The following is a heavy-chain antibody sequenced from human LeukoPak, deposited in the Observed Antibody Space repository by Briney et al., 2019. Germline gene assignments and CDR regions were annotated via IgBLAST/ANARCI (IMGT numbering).Heavy chain of an antibody. J-gene: IGHJ4*02. V-gene: IGHV3-21*01. CDR3: AREGNYDYVWGSYRPIDY. CDR2: ISSSSSYI. D-gene: IGHD3-16*02. Sequence: TGGCLRLSWAASGYTFSSYSMNWVRQAPGKGLEWVSSISSSSSYIYYADSVKGRFTISRDNAKNSLYLQMNSLRAEDTAVYYCAREGNYDYVWGSYRPIDYWGQGTLVTVSS. CDR1: GYTFSSYS.